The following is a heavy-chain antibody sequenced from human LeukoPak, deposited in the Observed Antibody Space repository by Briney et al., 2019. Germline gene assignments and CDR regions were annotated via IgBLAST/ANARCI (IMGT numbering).Heavy chain of an antibody. CDR3: ARASLSWTSRPGFDS. D-gene: IGHD6-6*01. CDR2: INPNSGGT. V-gene: IGHV1-2*02. CDR1: GYTFTGYY. J-gene: IGHJ4*02. Sequence: ASVKVSCKASGYTFTGYYMDWVRQAPGQGLEWMGWINPNSGGTIYAQKFQGRFTMTRDTSISTAYMELSSLRSDDTAVYYCARASLSWTSRPGFDSWGQGTLVTVSS.